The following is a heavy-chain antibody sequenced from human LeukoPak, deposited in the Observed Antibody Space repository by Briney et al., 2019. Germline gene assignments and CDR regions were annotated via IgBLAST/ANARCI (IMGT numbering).Heavy chain of an antibody. D-gene: IGHD2-2*01. J-gene: IGHJ1*01. CDR1: GFTFDDYT. V-gene: IGHV3-43*01. CDR2: ISWDGGST. CDR3: AKSDGYGPAGMFYFQQ. Sequence: GGSLRLSCAVSGFTFDDYTMHWFRQAPGKGLEWVSLISWDGGSTYYADSVKGRFTISRDNSKNSLYLQMNSLRTEDTALYYCAKSDGYGPAGMFYFQQGGQGTLVTVSS.